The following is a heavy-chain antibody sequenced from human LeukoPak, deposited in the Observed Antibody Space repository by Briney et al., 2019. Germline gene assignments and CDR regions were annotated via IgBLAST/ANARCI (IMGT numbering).Heavy chain of an antibody. Sequence: PGGSLRLSCAASGFTFSSYAMSWVRQAPGKGLEWVSAISGSGGSTYYADSVKGRFTISRDNSKNTLYLQMNSLSAEDTAVYYCAKDGYGSGSYLDYWGQGTLVTVSS. CDR1: GFTFSSYA. J-gene: IGHJ4*02. CDR3: AKDGYGSGSYLDY. D-gene: IGHD3-10*01. V-gene: IGHV3-23*01. CDR2: ISGSGGST.